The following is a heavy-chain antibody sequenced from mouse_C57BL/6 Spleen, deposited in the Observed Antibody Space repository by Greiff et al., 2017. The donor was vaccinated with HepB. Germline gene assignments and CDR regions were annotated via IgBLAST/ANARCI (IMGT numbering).Heavy chain of an antibody. CDR2: IYPGDGDT. D-gene: IGHD1-1*01. CDR3: ARVYYYGSSPYYFDY. V-gene: IGHV1-82*01. J-gene: IGHJ2*01. Sequence: VNVVESGPELVKPGASVKISCKASGYAFSSSWMNWVKQRPGKGLEWIGRIYPGDGDTNYNGKFKGKATLTADKSSSTAYMQLSSLTSEDSAVYFCARVYYYGSSPYYFDYWGQGTTLTVSS. CDR1: GYAFSSSW.